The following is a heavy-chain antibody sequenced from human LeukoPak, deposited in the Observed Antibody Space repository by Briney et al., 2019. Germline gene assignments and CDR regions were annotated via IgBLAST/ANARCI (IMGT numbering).Heavy chain of an antibody. J-gene: IGHJ2*01. Sequence: PGGSLRLSCAASGFTFSSYAMSWVRQAPGKGLEWVGRIKSKTDGGTTDYAAPVKGRFTISRDDSKNTLYLQMNSLKTEDTAVYYCTRPTDYDYWYFDLWGRGTLVTVSS. CDR2: IKSKTDGGTT. D-gene: IGHD4-17*01. CDR1: GFTFSSYA. CDR3: TRPTDYDYWYFDL. V-gene: IGHV3-15*01.